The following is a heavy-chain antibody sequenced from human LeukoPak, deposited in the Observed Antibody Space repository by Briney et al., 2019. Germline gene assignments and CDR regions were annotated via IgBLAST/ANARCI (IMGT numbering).Heavy chain of an antibody. CDR3: AKATGYLL. D-gene: IGHD1-14*01. CDR1: GFIFSSHG. CDR2: ISPSGDAT. V-gene: IGHV3-23*01. J-gene: IGHJ4*02. Sequence: GGSLRLSCAASGFIFSSHGMNWVRQAPGKGLEWVSGISPSGDATFYADSVKGRFTISRDNSKNTLYLQMNSLRADDTAVYYCAKATGYLLWGQGTLVTVSS.